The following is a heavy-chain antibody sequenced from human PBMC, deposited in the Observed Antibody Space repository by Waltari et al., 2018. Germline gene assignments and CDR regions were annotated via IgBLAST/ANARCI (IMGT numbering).Heavy chain of an antibody. CDR1: GGSISSSSYY. Sequence: QLQLQESGPGLVKPSETLSLTCTVSGGSISSSSYYWGWNRQPPGKGLEWIGSIYYSGSTYYNPSLKSRVTISVDTSKNQFSLKLSSVTAADTAVYYCARPLPPYYYDSSGYWAYWGQGTLVTVSS. CDR3: ARPLPPYYYDSSGYWAY. D-gene: IGHD3-22*01. V-gene: IGHV4-39*01. CDR2: IYYSGST. J-gene: IGHJ4*02.